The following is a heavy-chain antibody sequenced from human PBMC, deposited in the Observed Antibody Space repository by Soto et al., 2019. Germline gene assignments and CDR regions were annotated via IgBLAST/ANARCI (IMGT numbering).Heavy chain of an antibody. J-gene: IGHJ4*01. CDR3: AKDEGAAVESPGD. CDR1: GFIFDDFT. Sequence: PGGSLRLSCAASGFIFDDFTMHWVRLVPGKGLQWVSYINWDGRIAMYADSVEGRFTISRDNTNNHLYLQMNSLRSDDTALYYCAKDEGAAVESPGDWGHGTLVTVYS. D-gene: IGHD6-13*01. CDR2: INWDGRIA. V-gene: IGHV3-43*01.